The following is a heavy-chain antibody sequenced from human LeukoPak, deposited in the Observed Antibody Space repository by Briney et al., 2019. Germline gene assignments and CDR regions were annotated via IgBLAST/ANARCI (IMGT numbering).Heavy chain of an antibody. CDR1: GGSISSGSYY. CDR2: IYTSGST. CDR3: ARGDVGAFDM. J-gene: IGHJ3*02. Sequence: SETLSLTCTVSGGSISSGSYYWSWIRQPAGKGLEWIGRIYTSGSTNYNPSLKSRVTISVDTSKNQFSLKLSSVTAADTAVYYCARGDVGAFDMWGQGTMVTVSS. V-gene: IGHV4-61*02. D-gene: IGHD1-26*01.